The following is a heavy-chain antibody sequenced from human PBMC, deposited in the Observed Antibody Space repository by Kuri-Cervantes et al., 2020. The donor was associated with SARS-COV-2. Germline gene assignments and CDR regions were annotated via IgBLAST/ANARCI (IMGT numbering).Heavy chain of an antibody. CDR2: ISGRGDT. CDR1: GASISNSY. V-gene: IGHV4-4*07. CDR3: VGVLSNWFDP. D-gene: IGHD2/OR15-2a*01. J-gene: IGHJ5*02. Sequence: SETLSLTCTVSGASISNSYWNWIRHPAGKPLQWIGRISGRGDTIYNPSLKSRASMSVVTSKNQFSLTLTSVTAADTAVYYCVGVLSNWFDPCGQGTLVASSS.